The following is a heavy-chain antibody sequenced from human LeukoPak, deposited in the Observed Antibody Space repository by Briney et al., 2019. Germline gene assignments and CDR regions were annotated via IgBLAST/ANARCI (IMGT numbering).Heavy chain of an antibody. CDR2: LNPNSGGT. CDR3: ARDLDNYSGSGSYYNGDPLFQH. CDR1: GHTFVSYG. Sequence: ASVKVSCKASGHTFVSYGISWVRQAPGQGLEWMGWLNPNSGGTNYAQNFQGRVTMTRDTSISTGYMELSRLRSDDTAVYYCARDLDNYSGSGSYYNGDPLFQHWGQGTLVTVSS. J-gene: IGHJ1*01. V-gene: IGHV1-2*02. D-gene: IGHD3-10*01.